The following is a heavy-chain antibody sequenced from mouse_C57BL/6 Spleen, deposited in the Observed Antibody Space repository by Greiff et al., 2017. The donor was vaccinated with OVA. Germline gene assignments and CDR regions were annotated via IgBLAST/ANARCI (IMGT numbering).Heavy chain of an antibody. Sequence: EVKLMESGGGLVKPGGSLKLSCAASGFTFSSYTMSWVRQTPEKRLEWVATISGGGGNTYYPDSVKGRFTISRDNAKNTLYLQMSSLRSEDTALYYCARDEDYDEEGYYAMDYWGQGTSVTVSS. CDR2: ISGGGGNT. CDR3: ARDEDYDEEGYYAMDY. CDR1: GFTFSSYT. V-gene: IGHV5-9*01. D-gene: IGHD2-4*01. J-gene: IGHJ4*01.